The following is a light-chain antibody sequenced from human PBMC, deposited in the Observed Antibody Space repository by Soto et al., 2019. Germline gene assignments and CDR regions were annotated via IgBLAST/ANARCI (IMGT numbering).Light chain of an antibody. CDR3: HQSYSRPYT. J-gene: IGKJ2*01. Sequence: DIQLTQSPSSLSASVGDRVTLTCRASQVITQYVNWYQHKPGNPPKLLVSAATTLQSGVPSRFSGSGSRTDFTLTISSLQPDDFAAYFCHQSYSRPYTFGQGTKLEIK. CDR1: QVITQY. V-gene: IGKV1-39*01. CDR2: AAT.